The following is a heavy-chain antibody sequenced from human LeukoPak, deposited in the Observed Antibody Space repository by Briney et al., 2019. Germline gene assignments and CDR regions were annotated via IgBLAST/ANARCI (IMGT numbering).Heavy chain of an antibody. V-gene: IGHV3-23*01. CDR3: AKEGYHDSSGELS. J-gene: IGHJ3*01. CDR2: ISGSGGST. D-gene: IGHD3-22*01. CDR1: GFIFTNYA. Sequence: PGGSLRLSCAASGFIFTNYAMSWVRQAPGKGLEWVSAISGSGGSTYYADSVKGRFTISRDNSKNTLYLQMNSLRAEDTAVYYCAKEGYHDSSGELSWGQGTMVTVSS.